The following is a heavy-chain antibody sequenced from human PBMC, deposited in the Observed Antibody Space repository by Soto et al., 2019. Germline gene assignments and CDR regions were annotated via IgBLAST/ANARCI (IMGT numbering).Heavy chain of an antibody. CDR1: GCTFANYA. CDR2: IGLSGRET. CDR3: ANQRWASASASVVTFKY. V-gene: IGHV3-23*01. Sequence: GGSLRLSCAASGCTFANYAMSWVRQAPGKWLEWVSGIGLSGRETYYADSVKGRFTMSRDNSKNTLYLEMNSLRAEDTAVYYCANQRWASASASVVTFKYLGQGTL. D-gene: IGHD2-15*01. J-gene: IGHJ4*02.